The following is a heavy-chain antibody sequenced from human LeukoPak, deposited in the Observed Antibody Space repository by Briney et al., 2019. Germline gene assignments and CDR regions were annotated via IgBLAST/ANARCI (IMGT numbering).Heavy chain of an antibody. J-gene: IGHJ6*02. CDR1: VFTFSSYA. CDR2: FSGSGGST. D-gene: IGHD5-18*01. CDR3: ASSDTAGDYYYYYGMDA. Sequence: GGSLRLSCAASVFTFSSYAMSWVRQAPGKGLEWVSAFSGSGGSTYYADSVKGRFTISRDNSKNTLYLLMNSLRAEDTAVYYCASSDTAGDYYYYYGMDAWGQGTTVTVSS. V-gene: IGHV3-23*01.